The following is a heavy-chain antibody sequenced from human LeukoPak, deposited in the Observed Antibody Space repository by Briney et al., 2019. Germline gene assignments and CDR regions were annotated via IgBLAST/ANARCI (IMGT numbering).Heavy chain of an antibody. CDR2: ISSSSSTI. D-gene: IGHD3-22*01. CDR3: AREGYDSSGYYYLPETAEYFQH. V-gene: IGHV3-48*04. CDR1: GFTFSSYS. Sequence: GGSLRLSCAASGFTFSSYSMNWVRQAPGKGLEWVSYISSSSSTIYYADSVKGRFTVSRDNAKNSLYLQMNSLRAEDTAVYYCAREGYDSSGYYYLPETAEYFQHWGQGTLVTVSS. J-gene: IGHJ1*01.